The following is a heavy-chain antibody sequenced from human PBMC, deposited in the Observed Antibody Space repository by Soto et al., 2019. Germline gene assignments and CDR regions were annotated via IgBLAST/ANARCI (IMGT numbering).Heavy chain of an antibody. Sequence: GGSLRLSCAASGFTFSNFAMTWVRQAPGEGLEWVSSISGTDDYTYYADSVKGRFTISRDNARNTLFLHMNNLRADDTAVYHCARFVRSCSGTTCYTRADVWGQGTTVTVSS. CDR3: ARFVRSCSGTTCYTRADV. CDR1: GFTFSNFA. J-gene: IGHJ6*02. D-gene: IGHD2-2*02. CDR2: ISGTDDYT. V-gene: IGHV3-23*01.